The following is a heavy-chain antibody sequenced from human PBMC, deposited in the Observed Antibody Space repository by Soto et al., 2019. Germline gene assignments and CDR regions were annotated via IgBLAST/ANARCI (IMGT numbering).Heavy chain of an antibody. CDR2: IYWDDDK. CDR3: AHRRNYDILTGYYRAGIRDYYYYYRDV. V-gene: IGHV2-5*02. Sequence: QITLKESGPTLVKPTQTLTLTCAFSGFSLSTSGVGVGWIRQPPGKALEWLALIYWDDDKRYSPSLKSRLTTTKDTPKNQVVLTMTNMDPVETATYYWAHRRNYDILTGYYRAGIRDYYYYYRDVW. J-gene: IGHJ6*03. D-gene: IGHD3-9*01. CDR1: GFSLSTSGVG.